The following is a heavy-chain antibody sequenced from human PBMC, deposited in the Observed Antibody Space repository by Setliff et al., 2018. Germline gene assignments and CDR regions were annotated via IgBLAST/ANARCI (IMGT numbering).Heavy chain of an antibody. D-gene: IGHD3-22*01. CDR2: ISSSSSYI. J-gene: IGHJ6*03. CDR3: ARLALTGYDSSGYYYALDYYYYMDV. V-gene: IGHV3-21*01. Sequence: GGSLRLSCVASGFTFSNNAMNWVRQAPGKGLEWVSSISSSSSYIYYADSVKGRFTVSRDNAKNSLFLQMNSLRAEDTAVYYCARLALTGYDSSGYYYALDYYYYMDVWGKGTTVTVSS. CDR1: GFTFSNNA.